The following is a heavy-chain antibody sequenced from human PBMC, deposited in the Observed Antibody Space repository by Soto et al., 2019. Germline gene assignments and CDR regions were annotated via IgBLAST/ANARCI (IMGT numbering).Heavy chain of an antibody. CDR3: ARGISSGWYGKRYYYYGMDV. Sequence: ASVKVSCKASGYTFTSYDINWVRQATGQGLEWMGWMNPNSGNTGYAQKFQGRVTMTRNTSISTAYMELSSLRSEDTAVYYCARGISSGWYGKRYYYYGMDVCGQGTTVTVSS. CDR1: GYTFTSYD. V-gene: IGHV1-8*01. CDR2: MNPNSGNT. D-gene: IGHD6-19*01. J-gene: IGHJ6*02.